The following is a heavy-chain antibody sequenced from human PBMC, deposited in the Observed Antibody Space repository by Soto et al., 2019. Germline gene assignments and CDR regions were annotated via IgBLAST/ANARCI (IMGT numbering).Heavy chain of an antibody. Sequence: PSETLSLTCTVSGGSISSYYWSWIRQPAGKGLEWIGRIYTSGSTNYDPSLKSRVTMSVDTSKNQFSLKLSSVTAADTAVYYCARDKVGDGYNYVYYGMDVWGQGTTVTVSS. CDR2: IYTSGST. J-gene: IGHJ6*02. CDR3: ARDKVGDGYNYVYYGMDV. V-gene: IGHV4-4*07. CDR1: GGSISSYY. D-gene: IGHD5-12*01.